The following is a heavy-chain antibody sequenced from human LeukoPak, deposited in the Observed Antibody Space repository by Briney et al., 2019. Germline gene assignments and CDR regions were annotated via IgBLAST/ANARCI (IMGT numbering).Heavy chain of an antibody. J-gene: IGHJ4*02. CDR1: GGSISSSNW. CDR2: INHSGST. V-gene: IGHV4-4*02. Sequence: SETLSLTCAVSGGSISSSNWWSWVRQPPGKGLEWFGEINHSGSTNYNPSLKSRVTISIDKSKNQFSLALSSVTTADTAVYYCARDKSYCSGGTCYSDWGQGTLVTVSS. D-gene: IGHD2-15*01. CDR3: ARDKSYCSGGTCYSD.